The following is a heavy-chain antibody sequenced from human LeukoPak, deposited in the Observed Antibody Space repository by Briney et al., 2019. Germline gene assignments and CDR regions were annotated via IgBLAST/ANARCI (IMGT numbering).Heavy chain of an antibody. V-gene: IGHV1-18*01. J-gene: IGHJ6*02. Sequence: ASVKVSCTGSGYTFTKYAISWVRQAPGQGLEWMGWISAYNGNTNYAQKLQGRVSMTTDTSTSTAYMELRSLRSDDTAVYYCARDDVGSGTYYVYYYYGMDVWGQGTTVTVTS. CDR1: GYTFTKYA. D-gene: IGHD1-26*01. CDR2: ISAYNGNT. CDR3: ARDDVGSGTYYVYYYYGMDV.